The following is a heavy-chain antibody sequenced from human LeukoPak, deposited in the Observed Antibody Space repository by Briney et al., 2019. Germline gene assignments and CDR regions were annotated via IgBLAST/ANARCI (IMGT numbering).Heavy chain of an antibody. V-gene: IGHV4-31*03. D-gene: IGHD2-21*02. CDR2: IHYTEST. J-gene: IGHJ6*02. CDR3: ARVHHERLRLDV. Sequence: SQTLSLTCTVSGGSINSGNYFWTWIRQHPGKGLEWIGYIHYTESTHYNPSLKTRITISLDTSKNEFSLKLSSVTAADTAVYYCARVHHERLRLDVWGQGTTVTVSS. CDR1: GGSINSGNYF.